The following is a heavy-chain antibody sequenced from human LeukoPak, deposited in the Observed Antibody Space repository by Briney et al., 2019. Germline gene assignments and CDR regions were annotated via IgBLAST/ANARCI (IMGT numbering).Heavy chain of an antibody. D-gene: IGHD4-17*01. CDR2: ISGSGGST. V-gene: IGHV3-23*01. J-gene: IGHJ4*02. CDR1: GFTFSSYA. CDR3: AKDLPRDLAYGDYFDY. Sequence: PGGSLRLSCAASGFTFSSYAMSWVRQAPGKGPEWVSAISGSGGSTYYADSVKGRFTISRDNSKNALYLQMNSLRAEDTAVYYCAKDLPRDLAYGDYFDYWGQGTLVTVSS.